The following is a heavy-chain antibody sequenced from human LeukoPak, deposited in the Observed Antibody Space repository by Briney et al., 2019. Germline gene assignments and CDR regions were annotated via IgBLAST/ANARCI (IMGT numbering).Heavy chain of an antibody. D-gene: IGHD6-13*01. Sequence: GGPLRLSCAASGFTVSSNYMSWVRQAPGKGLEWASVIYSGGSTYYADSVKGRFTISRDNSKNTLYLQMNSLRAEDTAVYYCARKFGSWSDYFDYWGQGTLVTVSS. CDR3: ARKFGSWSDYFDY. J-gene: IGHJ4*02. CDR1: GFTVSSNY. CDR2: IYSGGST. V-gene: IGHV3-66*01.